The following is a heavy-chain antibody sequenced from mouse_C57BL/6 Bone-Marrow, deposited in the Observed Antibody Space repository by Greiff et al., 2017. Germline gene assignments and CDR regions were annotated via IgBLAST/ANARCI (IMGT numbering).Heavy chain of an antibody. D-gene: IGHD1-1*01. CDR3: ARERVLRYYFDY. V-gene: IGHV5-17*01. CDR2: ISSGSSTI. CDR1: GFTFSDYG. Sequence: EVHLVASGGGLVKPGGSLKLSCAASGFTFSDYGMRWVRQAPEKGLVWVAYISSGSSTIYYADTVKGRFTISRDNAKNTLFLQMTSLKSEDTAMYYSARERVLRYYFDYWGQGTTHTVSS. J-gene: IGHJ2*01.